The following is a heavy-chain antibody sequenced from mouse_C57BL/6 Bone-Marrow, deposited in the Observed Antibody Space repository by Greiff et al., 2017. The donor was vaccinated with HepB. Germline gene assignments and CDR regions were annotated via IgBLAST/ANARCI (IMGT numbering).Heavy chain of an antibody. V-gene: IGHV2-5*01. D-gene: IGHD2-4*01. Sequence: VQLQQSGPGLVQPSQRLSITCTVSGFSLTSYGVHWVRQSPGKGLEWLGVIWRGGSTDYNAAFMSRLSITKDNSKSQVFFKMNSLQADDTAIYYCAKGAHYDREYYYAMDYWGQGTSVTVSS. CDR3: AKGAHYDREYYYAMDY. J-gene: IGHJ4*01. CDR1: GFSLTSYG. CDR2: IWRGGST.